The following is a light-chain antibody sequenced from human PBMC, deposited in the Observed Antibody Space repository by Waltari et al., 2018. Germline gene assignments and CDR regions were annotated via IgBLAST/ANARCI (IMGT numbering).Light chain of an antibody. CDR2: AAS. CDR1: QSISTH. Sequence: DIQVTQSPSSLSASEGDRVTITCRTSQSISTHLNWYQQRPGKAPRLRIYAASLLQIGVPSRFSGSGSGTDFTLTISSLEPEDFATYFCQQSYTSPQTFGGGTKVEIK. J-gene: IGKJ4*01. V-gene: IGKV1-39*01. CDR3: QQSYTSPQT.